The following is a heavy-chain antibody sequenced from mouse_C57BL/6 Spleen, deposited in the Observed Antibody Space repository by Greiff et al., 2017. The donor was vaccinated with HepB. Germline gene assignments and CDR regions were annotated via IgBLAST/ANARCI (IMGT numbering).Heavy chain of an antibody. CDR1: GYTFTDYY. Sequence: QVQLQQSGAELVRPGASVKLSCKASGYTFTDYYINWVKQRPGQGLEWIARIYPGSGNTYYNEKFKGKATLTAEKSSSTAYMQLSSLTSEDSAVYVCARFSYDSWFAYWGQGTLVTVSA. CDR3: ARFSYDSWFAY. J-gene: IGHJ3*01. V-gene: IGHV1-76*01. CDR2: IYPGSGNT. D-gene: IGHD2-4*01.